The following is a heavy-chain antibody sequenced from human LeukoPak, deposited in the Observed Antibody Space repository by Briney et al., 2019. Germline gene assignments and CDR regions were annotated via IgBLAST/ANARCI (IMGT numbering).Heavy chain of an antibody. J-gene: IGHJ3*01. Sequence: GGSPRLSCAASGFSFSSYSMNWVRQAPGKGLEWVSYIGSGGSPTYYAESVKGRFTISRDNAKNSLFLQMNSLRDEDTAVYYCARDFLYAFDVWGQGTMVTVSS. CDR1: GFSFSSYS. CDR3: ARDFLYAFDV. V-gene: IGHV3-48*02. CDR2: IGSGGSPT.